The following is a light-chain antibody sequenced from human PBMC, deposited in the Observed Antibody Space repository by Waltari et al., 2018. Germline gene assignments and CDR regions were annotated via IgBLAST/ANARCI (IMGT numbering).Light chain of an antibody. V-gene: IGLV1-51*01. CDR2: YNN. J-gene: IGLJ2*01. Sequence: QSVLTQPPSVSAAPGQKVTISCSGNNSNIVNNYVSCSQQLPGTVPKLPIYYNNKRPSGIPDRFSGSKSGTSATLGITGLQTGDEADYYCGTWDSSLSAGVVFGGGTKLTVL. CDR3: GTWDSSLSAGVV. CDR1: NSNIVNNY.